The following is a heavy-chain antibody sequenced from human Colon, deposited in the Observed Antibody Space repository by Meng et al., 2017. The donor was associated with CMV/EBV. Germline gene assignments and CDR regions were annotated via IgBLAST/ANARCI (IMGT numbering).Heavy chain of an antibody. CDR3: AKDRDDFWSGYWGY. D-gene: IGHD3-3*01. V-gene: IGHV3-30-3*01. CDR1: GFTFSSYA. Sequence: GESLKISCAASGFTFSSYAMNWVRQAPGKGLEWVAVISYDGSNKYYADSVKGRFTISRDNSKNTLYLQMNSLRAEDTAVYYCAKDRDDFWSGYWGYWGQGTLVTVSS. CDR2: ISYDGSNK. J-gene: IGHJ4*02.